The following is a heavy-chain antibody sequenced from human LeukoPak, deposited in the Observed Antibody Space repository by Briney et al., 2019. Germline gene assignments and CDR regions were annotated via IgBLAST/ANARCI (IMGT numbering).Heavy chain of an antibody. CDR3: ARDRGGSGWYYFDY. J-gene: IGHJ4*02. Sequence: GGSLRLSCAASGFTFSIYAIHWVRQAPGKGLEWVAGISYNGTNEYYPDSLKGRFTISRDNSKNTLYLQMNSLRAEDTASYYCARDRGGSGWYYFDYWGQGTLVTVSS. CDR1: GFTFSIYA. V-gene: IGHV3-30-3*01. D-gene: IGHD6-19*01. CDR2: ISYNGTNE.